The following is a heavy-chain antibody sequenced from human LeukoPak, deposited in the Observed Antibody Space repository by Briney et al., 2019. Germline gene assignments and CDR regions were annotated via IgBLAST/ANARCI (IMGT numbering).Heavy chain of an antibody. CDR2: ISGSGGST. Sequence: GGTLRLSCAASGFTFSSYGMSWVRQAPGKGLEWVSAISGSGGSTYYADSVKGRFTISRDNSKNTLHLQMNSLRAEDTAVYYCAKGITMIVVVKYYFDYWGQGTLVTVSS. CDR3: AKGITMIVVVKYYFDY. J-gene: IGHJ4*02. V-gene: IGHV3-23*01. CDR1: GFTFSSYG. D-gene: IGHD3-22*01.